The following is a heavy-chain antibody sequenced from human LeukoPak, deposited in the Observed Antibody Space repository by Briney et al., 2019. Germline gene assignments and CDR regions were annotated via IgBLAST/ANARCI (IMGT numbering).Heavy chain of an antibody. Sequence: PGGSLRLSCAASGFTFSDYEMNWVRQAPGKGLEWVSSISSSSSYIYYADSVKGRFTISRDNAKNSLYLQMNSLRAEDTAVYYCARGGVGASYFDYWGQGTLVTVSS. J-gene: IGHJ4*02. V-gene: IGHV3-21*01. CDR3: ARGGVGASYFDY. D-gene: IGHD1-26*01. CDR1: GFTFSDYE. CDR2: ISSSSSYI.